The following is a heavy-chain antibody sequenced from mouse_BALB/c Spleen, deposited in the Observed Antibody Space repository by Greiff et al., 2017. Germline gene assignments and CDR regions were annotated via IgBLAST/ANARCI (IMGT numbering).Heavy chain of an antibody. CDR2: ISSGSSTI. V-gene: IGHV5-17*02. CDR3: AIGGYAMDD. CDR1: GFTFSSFG. Sequence: EVKLVESGGGLVQPGGSLKLSCAASGFTFSSFGMHWVRQAPEKGLEWVAYISSGSSTIYYADTVKGRFTISRDNPKNTLFLQMTSLRSEDTAMYYCAIGGYAMDDWGQGTSVTVSS. J-gene: IGHJ4*01. D-gene: IGHD1-1*02.